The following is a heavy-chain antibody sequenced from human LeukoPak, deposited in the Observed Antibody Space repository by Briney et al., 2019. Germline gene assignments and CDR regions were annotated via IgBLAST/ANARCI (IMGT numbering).Heavy chain of an antibody. J-gene: IGHJ4*02. D-gene: IGHD6-19*01. V-gene: IGHV3-74*01. Sequence: PGGSLRLSCAASGFTFSSYWMRWVRQAPGKGLVWVSRVNPQGSGTSYTDSVKGRFTISRDNAKDALHLRMDNLRVEDTAVYYCARARWSSTGWFLGYWGQGTLVTVSS. CDR3: ARARWSSTGWFLGY. CDR2: VNPQGSGT. CDR1: GFTFSSYW.